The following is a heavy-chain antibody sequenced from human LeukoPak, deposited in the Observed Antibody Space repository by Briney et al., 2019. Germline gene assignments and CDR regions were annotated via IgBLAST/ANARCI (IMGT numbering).Heavy chain of an antibody. CDR2: ISSSSSYI. D-gene: IGHD6-19*01. CDR1: GFTFSSYS. Sequence: PGGSLRLSCAASGFTFSSYSMNWVRQATGKGLEWVSSISSSSSYIYYADSVKGRFTISRDNAKNSLYLQMNSLRAEDTAVYYCTREPVAGYNWFDPWGQGTLVTASS. CDR3: TREPVAGYNWFDP. J-gene: IGHJ5*02. V-gene: IGHV3-21*01.